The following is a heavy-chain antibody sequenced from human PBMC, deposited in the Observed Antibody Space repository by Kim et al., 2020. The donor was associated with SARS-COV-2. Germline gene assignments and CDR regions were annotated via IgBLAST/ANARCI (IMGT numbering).Heavy chain of an antibody. CDR1: GGTFSSYA. J-gene: IGHJ6*02. Sequence: SVKVSCKASGGTFSSYAISWVRQAPGQGLEWMGGIIPIFGTANYAQKFQGRVTITADESTSTAYMELSSLRSEDTAVYYCAREAPYSSGWYYGGPGDYYYGMDVWGQGTTVTVSS. V-gene: IGHV1-69*13. CDR3: AREAPYSSGWYYGGPGDYYYGMDV. CDR2: IIPIFGTA. D-gene: IGHD6-19*01.